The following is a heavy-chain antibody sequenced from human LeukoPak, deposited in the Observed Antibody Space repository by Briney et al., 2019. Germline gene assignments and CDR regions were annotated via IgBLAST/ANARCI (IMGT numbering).Heavy chain of an antibody. CDR2: IYYSGST. D-gene: IGHD4-17*01. CDR3: AGATGDAFDI. J-gene: IGHJ3*02. Sequence: KASETLSLTCTVPGGSISSGGYYWSWIRQHPGKGLEWIGYIYYSGSTYYNPSLKSRVTISVDTSKNQFSLKLSSVTAADTAVYYCAGATGDAFDIWGQGTMVTVSS. V-gene: IGHV4-31*03. CDR1: GGSISSGGYY.